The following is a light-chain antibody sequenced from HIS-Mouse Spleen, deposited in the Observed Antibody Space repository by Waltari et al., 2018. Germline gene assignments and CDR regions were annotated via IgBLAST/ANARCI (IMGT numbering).Light chain of an antibody. CDR2: EGS. CDR1: SSEGGSYNL. J-gene: IGLJ3*02. Sequence: QSALTQPASVSGSPGQSITISCTGTSSEGGSYNLVSWYQQHPGKAPKLMIYEGSKRPSGVSNRFSGSKSGNTASLTISGLQAEDEADYYCCSYAGSSTWVFGGGTKLTVL. CDR3: CSYAGSSTWV. V-gene: IGLV2-23*01.